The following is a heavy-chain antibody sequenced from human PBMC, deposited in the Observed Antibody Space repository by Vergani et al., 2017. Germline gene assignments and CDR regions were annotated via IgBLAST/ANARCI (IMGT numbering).Heavy chain of an antibody. CDR2: VDPEDGET. J-gene: IGHJ6*03. V-gene: IGHV1-69-2*01. CDR3: ARGYSSSSVYYYYMDV. D-gene: IGHD6-6*01. Sequence: EVQLVQSGAEVKKPGATVKISCKVSGYTFTDYYMHWVQQAPGKGLEWMGLVDPEDGETIYAEKFQGRVTITADESTSTAYMELSSLRSEDTAVYYCARGYSSSSVYYYYMDVWGKGTTVTVSS. CDR1: GYTFTDYY.